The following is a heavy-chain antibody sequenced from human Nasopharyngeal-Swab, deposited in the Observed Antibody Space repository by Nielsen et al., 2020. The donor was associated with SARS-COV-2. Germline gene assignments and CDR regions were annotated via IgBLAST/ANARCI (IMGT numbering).Heavy chain of an antibody. CDR3: ARDSDGYGDSGGNAFDI. Sequence: GGSLRLSCAASGFTFSSYAMHWVLQAPGKGLEWVAVISYDGINKYYADSVKGRFTISRDNSKNTLYLQMNSLRAEDTAVYYCARDSDGYGDSGGNAFDIWGQGTMVTVSS. D-gene: IGHD4-17*01. CDR1: GFTFSSYA. V-gene: IGHV3-30-3*01. CDR2: ISYDGINK. J-gene: IGHJ3*02.